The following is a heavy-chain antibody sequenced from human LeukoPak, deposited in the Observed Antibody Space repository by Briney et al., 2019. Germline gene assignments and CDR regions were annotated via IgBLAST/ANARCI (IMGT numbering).Heavy chain of an antibody. CDR1: GYTFTGYY. J-gene: IGHJ6*02. V-gene: IGHV1-2*02. Sequence: ASVKVSCKASGYTFTGYYMHWLRQAPGQGLEWMGWINPNTGVTNYAQKFQGRVTLTRDTSIITAYMELTRLRSDDTDMYYCARDRTTVTTGYYGMDVWGQGTTLTVSS. CDR3: ARDRTTVTTGYYGMDV. D-gene: IGHD4-17*01. CDR2: INPNTGVT.